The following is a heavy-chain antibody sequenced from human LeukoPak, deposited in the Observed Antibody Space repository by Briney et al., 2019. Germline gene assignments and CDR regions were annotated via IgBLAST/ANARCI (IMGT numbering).Heavy chain of an antibody. CDR3: AKPLLEWLLATNFDY. CDR2: ISYDGSNE. V-gene: IGHV3-30*04. J-gene: IGHJ4*02. Sequence: PGGSLRLSCAASGFTFSNYAMHWVRQAPGKGLEWVAVISYDGSNEYYADSVKGRFTISRDNSKNTLYLQTNSLRSDDTAVYYCAKPLLEWLLATNFDYWGQGTLVTVSS. D-gene: IGHD3-3*01. CDR1: GFTFSNYA.